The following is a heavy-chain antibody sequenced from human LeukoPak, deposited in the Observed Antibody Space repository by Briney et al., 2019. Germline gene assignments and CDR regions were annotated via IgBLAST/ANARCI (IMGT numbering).Heavy chain of an antibody. CDR2: IKSKSDSGTT. CDR1: GFTFSNAW. V-gene: IGHV3-15*01. D-gene: IGHD1-26*01. Sequence: GGSLRLSCAGSGFTFSNAWMSWVRQAPGKGLEWVGRIKSKSDSGTTDYAAPVEGRFTISRDDSENTLYLRMNSLKTEDTAVYYCTSFTPYTGSYRFDYWGQGTLVTVSS. J-gene: IGHJ4*02. CDR3: TSFTPYTGSYRFDY.